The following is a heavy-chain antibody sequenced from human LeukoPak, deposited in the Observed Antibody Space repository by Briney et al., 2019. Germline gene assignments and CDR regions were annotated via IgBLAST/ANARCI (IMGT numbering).Heavy chain of an antibody. V-gene: IGHV3-23*01. J-gene: IGHJ4*02. CDR2: ISGSGGTT. Sequence: PGGSLRLSCAASGLTLSSFPMTWVRQAPGKGLEWVSAISGSGGTTYYADSVKGRFTISRDNSKNTLYLQMNSLTAEDTAVYYCAKDRGYWGQGTLVAVSS. CDR1: GLTLSSFP. CDR3: AKDRGY.